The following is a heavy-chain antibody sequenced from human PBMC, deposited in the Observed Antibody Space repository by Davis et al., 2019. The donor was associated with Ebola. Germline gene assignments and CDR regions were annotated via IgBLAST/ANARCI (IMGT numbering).Heavy chain of an antibody. J-gene: IGHJ4*02. CDR1: GFTSSNYG. D-gene: IGHD4-17*01. CDR2: ISLGAGTI. V-gene: IGHV3-48*04. Sequence: GESLKIPCAASGFTSSNYGIDWVRQAPGKGLEWVSSISLGAGTIYYADSVKGRFTISRDNAKNSLYLQMNNLRAEDTAVYYCARTNDYGDYFDFDYWGQGTLVTVSS. CDR3: ARTNDYGDYFDFDY.